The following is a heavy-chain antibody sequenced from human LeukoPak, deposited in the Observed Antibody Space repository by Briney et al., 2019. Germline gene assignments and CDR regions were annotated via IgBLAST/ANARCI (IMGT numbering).Heavy chain of an antibody. D-gene: IGHD3-9*01. CDR1: GYTFTGYY. J-gene: IGHJ3*02. CDR2: INPKGGGT. V-gene: IGHV1-2*02. Sequence: ASVKVSCKTSGYTFTGYYMHWVRQAPGQGLEWMGWINPKGGGTHYAQKFQGRVTMTRDTSISTAYMELSRLRSDDTAVYYCARSEGRYDILTGYYNAKDAFDIWGQGTMVTVSS. CDR3: ARSEGRYDILTGYYNAKDAFDI.